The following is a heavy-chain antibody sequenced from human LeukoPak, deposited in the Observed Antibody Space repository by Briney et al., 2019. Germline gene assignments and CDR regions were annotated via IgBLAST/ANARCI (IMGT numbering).Heavy chain of an antibody. CDR2: IIPIFGTA. J-gene: IGHJ6*03. D-gene: IGHD6-6*01. CDR3: ATRSSIAARAIYYYYYMDV. Sequence: ASVKVSCKASGGTFSSYAISWVRQAPGQGLEWMGGIIPIFGTANYAQKFQGRVTITADKSTSTAYMELSSLRSEDTAVYYCATRSSIAARAIYYYYYMDVWGKGTTVTVSS. CDR1: GGTFSSYA. V-gene: IGHV1-69*06.